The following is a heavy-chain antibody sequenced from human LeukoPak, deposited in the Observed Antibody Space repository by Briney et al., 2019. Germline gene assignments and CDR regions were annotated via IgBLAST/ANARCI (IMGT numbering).Heavy chain of an antibody. D-gene: IGHD1-1*01. V-gene: IGHV3-23*01. J-gene: IGHJ4*02. CDR1: GFTFSSYG. Sequence: GGTLRLSCAASGFTFSSYGMSWVRQAPGKGLEWVSAISGSGGSTYYADSVKGRFTISRDNSKNTLYLQMNSLRAEDTAVYYCAKVPPGWGTTFDYWGQGTLVTVSS. CDR3: AKVPPGWGTTFDY. CDR2: ISGSGGST.